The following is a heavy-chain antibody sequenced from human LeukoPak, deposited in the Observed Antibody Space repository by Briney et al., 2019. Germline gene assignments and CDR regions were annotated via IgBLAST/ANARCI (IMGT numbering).Heavy chain of an antibody. CDR2: IYYSGST. CDR1: GGSISSYY. CDR3: ARAGYSSGWTAGWYFDL. J-gene: IGHJ2*01. Sequence: SETLSLTCTVSGGSISSYYWSWIRQPPGKGLEWIGYIYYSGSTNYNPSLKSRVTISVDTSKNQFSLKLSSMTAADTAVYYCARAGYSSGWTAGWYFDLWGRGTLVTVSS. D-gene: IGHD6-19*01. V-gene: IGHV4-59*01.